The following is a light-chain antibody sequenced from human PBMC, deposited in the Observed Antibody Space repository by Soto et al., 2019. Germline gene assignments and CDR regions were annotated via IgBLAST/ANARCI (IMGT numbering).Light chain of an antibody. V-gene: IGKV1-5*03. CDR3: QQYNSYPIT. CDR2: KAS. J-gene: IGKJ5*01. Sequence: DIQMTQSPSSLSASVGDRVNITCRASQSITTYLNWYRQKPGKAPKLLIYKASSLESGVPSRFSGSGSGSEFTLTINSLQPDDFATYYCQQYNSYPITFGQGTRLEIK. CDR1: QSITTY.